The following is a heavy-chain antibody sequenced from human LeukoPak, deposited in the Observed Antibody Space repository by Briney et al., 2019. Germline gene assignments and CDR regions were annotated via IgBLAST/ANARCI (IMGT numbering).Heavy chain of an antibody. D-gene: IGHD6-13*01. Sequence: SETLSLTCTVSGGSLSSSSYYWGWIRQPPGKGLEWIGSIYYSGSTYYNPSLKSRVTISVDTSKNQFSLKLSSVTAADTAVYYCARDSGGIAALGAFDIWGQGTMVTVSS. J-gene: IGHJ3*02. V-gene: IGHV4-39*07. CDR2: IYYSGST. CDR3: ARDSGGIAALGAFDI. CDR1: GGSLSSSSYY.